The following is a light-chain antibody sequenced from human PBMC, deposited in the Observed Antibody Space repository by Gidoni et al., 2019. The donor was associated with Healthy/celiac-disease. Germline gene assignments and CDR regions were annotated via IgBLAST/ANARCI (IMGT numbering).Light chain of an antibody. CDR1: QSVLYSSNNKNY. V-gene: IGKV4-1*01. CDR2: WAS. J-gene: IGKJ4*01. CDR3: QQYYSTPQGLT. Sequence: DIVMTQSPDSRAVSLGERATINCKSSQSVLYSSNNKNYLAWYQQKPGQPPKLLIYWASTRESGVPDRFSGSGSGTDFTLTISSLQAEDVAVYYCQQYYSTPQGLTFGGGTKVEIK.